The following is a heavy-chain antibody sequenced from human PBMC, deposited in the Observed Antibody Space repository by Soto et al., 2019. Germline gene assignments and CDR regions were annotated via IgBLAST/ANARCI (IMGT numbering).Heavy chain of an antibody. J-gene: IGHJ4*02. Sequence: ASVKVSCKASGFTFTNYLIHWVCQAPGQRLEWLGWINAGTGDTKYSQEFQDRVTITRDTSASTAYMEMSSLRSEDTALYYCATIIGGHVHWGQGALVTVSS. V-gene: IGHV1-3*01. CDR2: INAGTGDT. CDR1: GFTFTNYL. CDR3: ATIIGGHVH. D-gene: IGHD3-10*01.